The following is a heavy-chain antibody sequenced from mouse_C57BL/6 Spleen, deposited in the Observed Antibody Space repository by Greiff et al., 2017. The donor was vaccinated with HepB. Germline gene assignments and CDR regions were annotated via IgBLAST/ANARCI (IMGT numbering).Heavy chain of an antibody. Sequence: EVQLQQSGPELVKPGASVKISCKASGYTFTDYYMNWVKQSHGKSLEWIGDINPNNGGTSYNQKFKGKATLTVDKSSSTAYMERRSLTSEDSAVYYCAIRYGSSYGWYFDVWGTGTTVTVSS. CDR2: INPNNGGT. CDR1: GYTFTDYY. D-gene: IGHD1-1*01. V-gene: IGHV1-26*01. CDR3: AIRYGSSYGWYFDV. J-gene: IGHJ1*03.